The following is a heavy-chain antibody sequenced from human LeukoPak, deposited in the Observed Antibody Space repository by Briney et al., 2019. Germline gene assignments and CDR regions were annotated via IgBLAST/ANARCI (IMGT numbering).Heavy chain of an antibody. CDR1: GGTFSSYA. V-gene: IGHV1-46*01. CDR3: ARDPPDYSRDAFDI. D-gene: IGHD2-15*01. Sequence: ASVKVSCKASGGTFSSYAISWVRQAPGQGLEWMGIINPSGGSTSYAQKFQGRVTMTRDTSTSTVYMELSSLRSEDTAVYYCARDPPDYSRDAFDIWGQGTMVTVSS. CDR2: INPSGGST. J-gene: IGHJ3*02.